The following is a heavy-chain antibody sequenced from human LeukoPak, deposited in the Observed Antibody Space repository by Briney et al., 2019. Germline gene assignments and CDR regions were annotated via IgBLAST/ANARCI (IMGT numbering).Heavy chain of an antibody. D-gene: IGHD6-13*01. Sequence: GGSLRLSCAASGFTFSGYGMHWVRQAPGKGLEWVSVICYDGSNIYYADSVKGRFTISRDNAKNTLFLQMNSLRAEDTAMYYCARDRGYSSSWCIDYWGQGTLVTVSS. V-gene: IGHV3-33*08. J-gene: IGHJ4*02. CDR2: ICYDGSNI. CDR1: GFTFSGYG. CDR3: ARDRGYSSSWCIDY.